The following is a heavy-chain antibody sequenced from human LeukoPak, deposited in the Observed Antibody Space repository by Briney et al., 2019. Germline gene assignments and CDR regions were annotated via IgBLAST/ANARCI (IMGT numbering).Heavy chain of an antibody. CDR3: ARDRFYGDYAGVADY. D-gene: IGHD4-17*01. CDR1: GFTLSTSW. Sequence: GGSLRLSCAASGFTLSTSWMGWVRQAPGKGLEWVANIKQDGSEKYYVDTVRGRFTISRDNAKNSLYLQMNSLRAEDTAVYYCARDRFYGDYAGVADYWGQGTLVTVSS. CDR2: IKQDGSEK. J-gene: IGHJ4*02. V-gene: IGHV3-7*01.